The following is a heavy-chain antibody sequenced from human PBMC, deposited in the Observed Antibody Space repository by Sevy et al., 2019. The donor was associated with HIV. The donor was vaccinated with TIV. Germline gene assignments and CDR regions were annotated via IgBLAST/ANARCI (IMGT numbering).Heavy chain of an antibody. D-gene: IGHD3-3*02. CDR1: GYTFTSYG. Sequence: ASVKVSCKASGYTFTSYGISWVRQAPGQGLEWMGWISAYNGNTNYAQKLQGRVTMTTDTSTSTAYMELRSLRSDDTAVYYCARDSIFGVVTLDYYGMDVWGQGTTVTVSS. J-gene: IGHJ6*02. CDR2: ISAYNGNT. V-gene: IGHV1-18*01. CDR3: ARDSIFGVVTLDYYGMDV.